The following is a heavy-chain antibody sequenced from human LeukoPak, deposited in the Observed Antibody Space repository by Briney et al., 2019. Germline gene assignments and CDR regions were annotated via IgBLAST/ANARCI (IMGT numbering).Heavy chain of an antibody. J-gene: IGHJ4*02. CDR3: ARDWVASGSYYYFHY. D-gene: IGHD1-26*01. V-gene: IGHV3-7*03. Sequence: QPGGSLRLSCAASGFTLSSYWMSWVRQAPGKGLEWVASIKQDGSEKYYVDSVKGRFTISRDNAKNSLYLQMNSLRAEDTAVYYCARDWVASGSYYYFHYWGQGTLVTVSS. CDR2: IKQDGSEK. CDR1: GFTLSSYW.